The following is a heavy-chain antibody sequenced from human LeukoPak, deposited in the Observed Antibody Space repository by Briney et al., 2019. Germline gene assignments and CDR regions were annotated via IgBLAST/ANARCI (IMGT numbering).Heavy chain of an antibody. CDR3: ARLVDTTVADY. V-gene: IGHV5-51*01. Sequence: GESLKISCKASGYSFTSYWIGWVRQMPGKGLEWMGIIYPDDSDTRYSPSFQGQVTISADKSISTAYLLWSSLKASGTAMYYCARLVDTTVADYWGQGSLVTVSS. D-gene: IGHD5-18*01. J-gene: IGHJ4*02. CDR1: GYSFTSYW. CDR2: IYPDDSDT.